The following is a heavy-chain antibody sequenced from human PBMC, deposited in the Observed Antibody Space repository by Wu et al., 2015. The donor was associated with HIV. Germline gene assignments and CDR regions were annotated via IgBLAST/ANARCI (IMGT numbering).Heavy chain of an antibody. CDR2: IIPMFGTL. J-gene: IGHJ3*02. D-gene: IGHD3-3*01. V-gene: IGHV1-69*12. Sequence: QVQLVQSGAEVKKPGSSVKVSCKASGGTLSHYEISWMRQAPGQGLEWMGGIIPMFGTLNYAQKFKGRVTITADESTTTGYMELSSLRSEDTAVYYCASFWSGYSFSAFDIWGQGTMVTVSS. CDR1: GGTLSHYE. CDR3: ASFWSGYSFSAFDI.